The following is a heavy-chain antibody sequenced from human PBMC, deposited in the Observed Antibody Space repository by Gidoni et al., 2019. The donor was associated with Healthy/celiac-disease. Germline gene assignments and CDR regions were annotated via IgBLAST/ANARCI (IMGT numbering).Heavy chain of an antibody. V-gene: IGHV3-21*01. J-gene: IGHJ6*03. Sequence: EVQLVESGGGLVKPGGSLRLSCPASGFTFSSYSMNWVRQAPGKGLEWVSSISSSSSYIYYADSVKGRFTISRDNAKKSLYLQMNSLRAEDTAVYYCARDPTMAYQLLTVYYMDVWGKGTTVTVSS. CDR2: ISSSSSYI. D-gene: IGHD2-2*01. CDR1: GFTFSSYS. CDR3: ARDPTMAYQLLTVYYMDV.